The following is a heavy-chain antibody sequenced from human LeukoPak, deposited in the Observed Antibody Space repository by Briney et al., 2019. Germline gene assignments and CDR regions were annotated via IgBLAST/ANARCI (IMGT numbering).Heavy chain of an antibody. V-gene: IGHV3-23*01. J-gene: IGHJ4*02. D-gene: IGHD2-2*01. Sequence: GGSLRLSCVASGFTFRTYAMSWVRQAPGKGLEWVSGISDSGGTTYYVDSVRGRFTISRDNSKNTLYLQINSLRAEDMALYYCAKSSDGSTSFDQWGQGTLVTVSS. CDR1: GFTFRTYA. CDR3: AKSSDGSTSFDQ. CDR2: ISDSGGTT.